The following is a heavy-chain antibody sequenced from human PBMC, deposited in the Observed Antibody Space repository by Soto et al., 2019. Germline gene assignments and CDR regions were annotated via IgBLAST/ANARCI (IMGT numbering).Heavy chain of an antibody. CDR1: GFTFSSYG. V-gene: IGHV3-30*18. CDR2: ISYDGSNK. Sequence: QVQLVESGGGVVQPGRSLRLSCAASGFTFSSYGMHWVRQAPGKGLEWVAVISYDGSNKYYADSVKGRFTISRDNSKNTLYLQMNSLRAEDTAVYYCAKDPHYYGSGRNGWSDPWGQGTLVTVSS. D-gene: IGHD3-10*01. J-gene: IGHJ5*02. CDR3: AKDPHYYGSGRNGWSDP.